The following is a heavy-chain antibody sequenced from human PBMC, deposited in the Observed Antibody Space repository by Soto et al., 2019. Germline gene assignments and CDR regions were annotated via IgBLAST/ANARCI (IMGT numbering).Heavy chain of an antibody. Sequence: SETLSLTCTVSGGSTSSYYWSWIRQPPGKGLEWIGYIYYSGSTNYNPSLKSRVTISVDTSKNQFSLKLSSVTAADTAVYYCARGSDSGSYYYYYYGMDVWGQGTTVTVSS. CDR3: ARGSDSGSYYYYYYGMDV. CDR1: GGSTSSYY. V-gene: IGHV4-59*01. CDR2: IYYSGST. D-gene: IGHD1-26*01. J-gene: IGHJ6*02.